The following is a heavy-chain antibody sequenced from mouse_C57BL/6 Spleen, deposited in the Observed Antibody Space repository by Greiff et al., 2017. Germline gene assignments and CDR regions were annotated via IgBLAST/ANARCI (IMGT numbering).Heavy chain of an antibody. D-gene: IGHD2-3*01. Sequence: QVQLQQSGAELVRPGTSVKVSCKASGYAFTNYLIEWVKQRPGQGLEWIGVINPGSGGTNYNEKFKGKATLTADKSSSTAYMQLSSLTSEDSAVYFCARAGGWLLAYWGQGTLVTVSA. CDR1: GYAFTNYL. V-gene: IGHV1-54*01. CDR3: ARAGGWLLAY. CDR2: INPGSGGT. J-gene: IGHJ3*01.